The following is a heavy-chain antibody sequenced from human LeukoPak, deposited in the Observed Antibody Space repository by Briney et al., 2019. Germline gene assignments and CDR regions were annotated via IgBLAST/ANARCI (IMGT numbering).Heavy chain of an antibody. CDR2: INPNSGGT. J-gene: IGHJ3*02. Sequence: GASVKVSCKTSGYTFTGYYIHWVRQAPGQGLEWMGWINPNSGGTNYAQKFQGRVTMTRDTSISTAYMELSRLRSDDTAVYYCARGTTGTTGAFDIWGQGTMVTVSS. D-gene: IGHD1-1*01. V-gene: IGHV1-2*02. CDR1: GYTFTGYY. CDR3: ARGTTGTTGAFDI.